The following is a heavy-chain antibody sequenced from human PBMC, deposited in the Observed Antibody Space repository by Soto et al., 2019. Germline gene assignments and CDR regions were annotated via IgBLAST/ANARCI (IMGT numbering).Heavy chain of an antibody. CDR3: ARDAFHTYSGGTADY. V-gene: IGHV3-33*01. CDR2: IWYDGSNK. J-gene: IGHJ4*02. D-gene: IGHD1-26*01. CDR1: GFTFSSYG. Sequence: GGSLRLSCAASGFTFSSYGMHWVRQAPGKGLEWVAVIWYDGSNKYYADSVKGRFTISRDNSKNTLYLQMNSLRAEDTAVYYCARDAFHTYSGGTADYWGQGTLVTVSS.